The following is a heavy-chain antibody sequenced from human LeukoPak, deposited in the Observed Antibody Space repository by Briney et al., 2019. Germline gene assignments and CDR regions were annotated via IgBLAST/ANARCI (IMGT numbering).Heavy chain of an antibody. V-gene: IGHV4-59*01. CDR1: GGSISSYD. CDR2: IYYTGST. CDR3: ARGGNYWPQWWFDP. J-gene: IGHJ5*02. D-gene: IGHD1-26*01. Sequence: SETLSLTCTVSGGSISSYDWSWIRQPPGKGLEWIGYIYYTGSTSYNPSLKSRVTMSLDASKNQFSLELNSVTPADTAVYYCARGGNYWPQWWFDPWGQGTLVTVSS.